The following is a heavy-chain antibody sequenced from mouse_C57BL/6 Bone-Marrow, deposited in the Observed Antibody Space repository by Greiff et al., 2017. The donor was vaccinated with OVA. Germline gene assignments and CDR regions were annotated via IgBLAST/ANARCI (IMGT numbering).Heavy chain of an antibody. J-gene: IGHJ1*03. CDR3: ARSGTTVVATNWYFDV. CDR1: GYTFTSYW. Sequence: QVHVKQPGAELVKPGASVKLSCKASGYTFTSYWMHWVKQRPGRGLEWIGRIDPNSGGTKYNEKFKSKATLTVDKPSSTAYMQLSSLTSEDSAVYYCARSGTTVVATNWYFDVWGTGTTVTVSS. V-gene: IGHV1-72*01. D-gene: IGHD1-1*01. CDR2: IDPNSGGT.